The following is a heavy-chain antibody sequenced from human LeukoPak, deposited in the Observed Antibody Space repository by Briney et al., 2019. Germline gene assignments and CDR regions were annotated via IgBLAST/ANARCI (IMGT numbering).Heavy chain of an antibody. V-gene: IGHV4-34*01. CDR3: ARGSAAIMGFDY. D-gene: IGHD2-2*01. Sequence: PSETLSLTCAVYGGSFSGYYWSWIRQPPGKGLEWIGEINHSRSTNYNPSLKSRVTISVDTSKNQFSLKLSSVAAADTAVYYCARGSAAIMGFDYWGQGTLVTVSS. CDR2: INHSRST. J-gene: IGHJ4*02. CDR1: GGSFSGYY.